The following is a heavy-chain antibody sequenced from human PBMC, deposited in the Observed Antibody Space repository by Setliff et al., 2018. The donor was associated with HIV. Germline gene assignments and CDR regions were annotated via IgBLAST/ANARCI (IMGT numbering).Heavy chain of an antibody. CDR1: GFTFIDYA. D-gene: IGHD2-2*01. CDR3: ARSRSTRDAFDI. V-gene: IGHV3-21*01. Sequence: ETLSLSCTASGFTFIDYALNWVRQAPGKGLEWVSSISSSGSYIYYAESVKGRFTISRDNSLYLQMDSLRAEDTAVYYCARSRSTRDAFDIWGQGTMVTVSS. J-gene: IGHJ3*02. CDR2: ISSSGSYI.